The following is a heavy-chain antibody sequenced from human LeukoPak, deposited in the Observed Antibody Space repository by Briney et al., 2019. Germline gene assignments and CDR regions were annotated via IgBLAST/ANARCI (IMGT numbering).Heavy chain of an antibody. D-gene: IGHD2-15*01. J-gene: IGHJ4*02. CDR1: GFTFSSYA. V-gene: IGHV3-30*04. CDR2: ISFHGRDK. CDR3: VRQDCSSGSCFLDY. Sequence: PGGSLRLSCAASGFTFSSYAMHWVRQVPGKGLDWVAVISFHGRDKFYADSVKGRLTISRDNLQNTLFVQMNSLRVEDTAVYYCVRQDCSSGSCFLDYWGQGILVTVSS.